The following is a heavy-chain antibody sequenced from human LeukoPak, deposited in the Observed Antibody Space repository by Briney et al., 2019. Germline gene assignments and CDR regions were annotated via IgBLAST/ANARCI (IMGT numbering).Heavy chain of an antibody. CDR2: IYGDGSTT. V-gene: IGHV3-74*01. Sequence: GGSLRLSCAASGFTFNSYWMHWVRQAPGKGLAWVSRIYGDGSTTNYADSVKGRFTISRDNARNTLYLQMNSLRAEDTDVHYCARGNWNPDFWGQGTLVTVSS. J-gene: IGHJ4*02. D-gene: IGHD1-1*01. CDR1: GFTFNSYW. CDR3: ARGNWNPDF.